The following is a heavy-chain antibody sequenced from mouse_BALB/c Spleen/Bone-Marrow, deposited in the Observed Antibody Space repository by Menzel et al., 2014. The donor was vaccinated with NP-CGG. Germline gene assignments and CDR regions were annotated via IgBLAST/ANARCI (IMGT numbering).Heavy chain of an antibody. CDR3: ARTAYFDY. Sequence: VQLQQSGAELVRPVTSVKISCKASGYTFTNYWLGWIKQRPGHGLEWIGDFYPGGGYTNYNEEFKGKATLTADASSSTAYTQLSSLTSEDSAVYFCARTAYFDYWGQGTTLTVSS. V-gene: IGHV1-63*02. CDR1: GYTFTNYW. CDR2: FYPGGGYT. J-gene: IGHJ2*01.